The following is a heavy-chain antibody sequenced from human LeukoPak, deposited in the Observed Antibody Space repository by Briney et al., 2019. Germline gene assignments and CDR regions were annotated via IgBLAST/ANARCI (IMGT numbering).Heavy chain of an antibody. V-gene: IGHV4-34*01. J-gene: IGHJ4*02. D-gene: IGHD3-22*01. CDR3: ARHGYDSSGYYSFHYFDY. CDR2: IYYSGST. CDR1: GGSFSGYY. Sequence: PSETLSLTCAVYGGSFSGYYWSWIRQPPGKGLEWIGSIYYSGSTYYNPSLKSRVTISVDTSKNQFSLKLSSVTAADTAVYYCARHGYDSSGYYSFHYFDYWGQGTLVTVSS.